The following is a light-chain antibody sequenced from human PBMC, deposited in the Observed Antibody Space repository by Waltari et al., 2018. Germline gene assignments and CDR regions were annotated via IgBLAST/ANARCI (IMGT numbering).Light chain of an antibody. CDR2: EDS. Sequence: SYELTQPRSGSVSPGQTARITCSGDALPKKYANWYQQKSGQAPVLVIYEDSKRPSGIPERFSGSSSGTMATLTISGAQVEDEADYYCYSTDSSDNHRVFGGGTKLTVL. CDR3: YSTDSSDNHRV. CDR1: ALPKKY. J-gene: IGLJ3*02. V-gene: IGLV3-10*01.